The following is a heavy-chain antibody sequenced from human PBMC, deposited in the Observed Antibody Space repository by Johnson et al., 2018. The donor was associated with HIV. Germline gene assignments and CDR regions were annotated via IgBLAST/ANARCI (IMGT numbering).Heavy chain of an antibody. J-gene: IGHJ3*02. D-gene: IGHD6-13*01. Sequence: VQLVESGGGLIQPGGSLRLSCVASGLTVSSNYMTWVRQAPGKGLEWVSMIYTGGRTDYADSVKGRFTVSRDISKNTLYLQMNSLRAEDTAVYYCAKDRYSSSPDAFDIWGQGTMVTVSS. CDR2: IYTGGRT. V-gene: IGHV3-66*03. CDR1: GLTVSSNY. CDR3: AKDRYSSSPDAFDI.